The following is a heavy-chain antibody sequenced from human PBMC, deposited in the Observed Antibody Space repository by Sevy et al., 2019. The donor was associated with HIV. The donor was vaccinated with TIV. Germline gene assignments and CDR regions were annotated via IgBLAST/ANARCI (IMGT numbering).Heavy chain of an antibody. D-gene: IGHD6-13*01. CDR3: ARDIAAAGTYYYSMDV. V-gene: IGHV4-4*07. CDR1: GGSISSYY. J-gene: IGHJ6*03. Sequence: SETLSLTCTVSGGSISSYYWSWIRQPAGKGLEWIGRIYTSGSTNYNPSLKSRVTMSVDTSKNQFSLKLSSVTAADTAVYYCARDIAAAGTYYYSMDVWGKGTTVTVSS. CDR2: IYTSGST.